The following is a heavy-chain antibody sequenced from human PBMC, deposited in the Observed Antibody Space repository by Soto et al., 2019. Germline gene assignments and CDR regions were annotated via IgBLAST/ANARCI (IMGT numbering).Heavy chain of an antibody. J-gene: IGHJ4*02. Sequence: VQLLESGGGLVQPGGSLRLSCAASGFTFSNYAMNWVRQAPGKGLEWVASIRGSAGTPYYADSVRGRFTISRDNSKNTLSLQMNSLRVEDTAVYYCAKDRDYFDYWGQGVLVTVSS. CDR1: GFTFSNYA. CDR2: IRGSAGTP. V-gene: IGHV3-23*01. CDR3: AKDRDYFDY.